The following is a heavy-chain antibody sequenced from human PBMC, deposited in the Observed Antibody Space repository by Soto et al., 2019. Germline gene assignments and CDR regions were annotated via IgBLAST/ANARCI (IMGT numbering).Heavy chain of an antibody. CDR3: ASPRGTDPTQHFDF. J-gene: IGHJ4*02. CDR1: GGTFSNYA. CDR2: IIPIFGTA. Sequence: QVQLVQSGAEVKKPGSSVKVSCKASGGTFSNYAVGWVRHTPGQGFEYLGGIIPIFGTANYAQKFQGRVTITADESTSTAYMELTTLTSADTAVYYCASPRGTDPTQHFDFWGQGTLVTVSS. V-gene: IGHV1-69*01. D-gene: IGHD3-16*01.